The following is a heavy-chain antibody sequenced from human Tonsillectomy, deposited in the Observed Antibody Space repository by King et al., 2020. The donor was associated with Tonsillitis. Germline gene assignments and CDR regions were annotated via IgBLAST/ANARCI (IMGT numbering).Heavy chain of an antibody. J-gene: IGHJ4*02. CDR2: IYYSGGT. Sequence: VQLQESGPGLVKPSQTLSLTCTVSGGSISSGGYYWSWIRQHPGKGLEWIGYIYYSGGTYYNPSLKSRVTISVDTSKNQFSLKLSSVTAADTAVYYCARDAGPSITMVRGVIGYFDYWGQGTLVTVSS. CDR1: GGSISSGGYY. D-gene: IGHD3-10*01. V-gene: IGHV4-31*03. CDR3: ARDAGPSITMVRGVIGYFDY.